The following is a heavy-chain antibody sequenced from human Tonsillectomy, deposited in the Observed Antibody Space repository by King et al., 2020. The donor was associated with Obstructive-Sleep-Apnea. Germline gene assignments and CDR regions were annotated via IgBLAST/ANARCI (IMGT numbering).Heavy chain of an antibody. Sequence: VQLVESGGGLVQPGRSLRLSCAASSFSFDDYAMHWVRHAPGKGLEWVSGISWNSDIMADADFVKGRFTISRDNAKNSLYLQMNSLRAEDTALYYCAKDFGGNPNGYFDYWGQGTLVTVSS. V-gene: IGHV3-9*01. CDR1: SFSFDDYA. J-gene: IGHJ4*02. CDR3: AKDFGGNPNGYFDY. CDR2: ISWNSDIM. D-gene: IGHD4-23*01.